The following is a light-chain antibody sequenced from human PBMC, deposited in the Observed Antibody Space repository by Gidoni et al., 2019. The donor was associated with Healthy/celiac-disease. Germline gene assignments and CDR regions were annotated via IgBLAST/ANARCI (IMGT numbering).Light chain of an antibody. CDR2: GAS. Sequence: EIVLTQSPGTLSLSPGERATLSCRASQSVSSSYLAWYQQKPGQAPRLLLYGASSRATGIPDRFSGSGSGTDFTLPISRLEPEDFAVYYCQQYGSSRWTFGQGTKVEIK. CDR1: QSVSSSY. CDR3: QQYGSSRWT. V-gene: IGKV3-20*01. J-gene: IGKJ1*01.